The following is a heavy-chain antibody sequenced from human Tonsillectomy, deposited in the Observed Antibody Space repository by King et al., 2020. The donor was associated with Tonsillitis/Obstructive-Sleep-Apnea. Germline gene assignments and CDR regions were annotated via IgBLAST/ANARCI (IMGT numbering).Heavy chain of an antibody. CDR3: ARLYSDSSLVALDAFDM. J-gene: IGHJ3*02. D-gene: IGHD3-22*01. V-gene: IGHV5-51*01. CDR1: GYRFTRYW. CDR2: IYPGDSDT. Sequence: QLVQSGAEVKKPGESLKISCKGFGYRFTRYWIGWVRQMPGKGLEWMGIIYPGDSDTRFSPSFQSQVTISADKSISTAYLQGSSLKASDTAMYYCARLYSDSSLVALDAFDMWGQGTMVTVSS.